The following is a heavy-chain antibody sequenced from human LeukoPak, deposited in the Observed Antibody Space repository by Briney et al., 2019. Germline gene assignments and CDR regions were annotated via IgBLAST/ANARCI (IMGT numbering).Heavy chain of an antibody. D-gene: IGHD6-19*01. CDR3: ARQQQWLALGD. CDR1: GFTFSSYE. CDR2: IYSGGST. J-gene: IGHJ4*02. V-gene: IGHV3-66*04. Sequence: PGGSLRLSCAASGFTFSSYEMNWVRQAPGKGLEWVSVIYSGGSTYYADSVKGRFTISRDNSKNTLYLQMNSLRAEDTAVYYCARQQQWLALGDWGQGTLVTVSS.